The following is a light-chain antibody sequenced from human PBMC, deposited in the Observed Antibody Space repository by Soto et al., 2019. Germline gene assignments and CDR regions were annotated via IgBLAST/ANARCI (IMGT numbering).Light chain of an antibody. CDR3: QQYGSSPIT. Sequence: EIVSTQSPGTLSLSPGDRGTLSGRASQNLATLYLAWFQQKSGQSPRLLIYSASRRATGIPDRFSGSGSGTDFTLTISRLEPEDFAVYYCQQYGSSPITFGQGTRLEIK. CDR2: SAS. V-gene: IGKV3-20*01. J-gene: IGKJ5*01. CDR1: QNLATLY.